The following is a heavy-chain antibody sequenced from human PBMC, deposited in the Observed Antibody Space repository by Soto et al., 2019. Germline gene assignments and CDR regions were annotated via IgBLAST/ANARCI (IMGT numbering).Heavy chain of an antibody. D-gene: IGHD6-19*01. CDR3: ARYTGLTVAGTRRLDY. CDR2: INNGNGNT. CDR1: GFTFSGSA. J-gene: IGHJ4*02. V-gene: IGHV1-3*04. Sequence: ASVKVSCKASGFTFSGSAIHWVRQAPGQTLEWMGWINNGNGNTKYLQKFQDRVTLTKDTSASTAYMELSSLRSEDTAVYYCARYTGLTVAGTRRLDYWGQGTLVTAPQ.